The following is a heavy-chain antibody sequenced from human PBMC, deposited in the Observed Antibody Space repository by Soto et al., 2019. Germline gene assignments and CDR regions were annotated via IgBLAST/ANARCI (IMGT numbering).Heavy chain of an antibody. CDR2: IYWDDDK. D-gene: IGHD3-10*01. V-gene: IGHV2-5*02. Sequence: QITLKESGPTLVKPTQTLTLTCTFSGFSLSTSGVGVGWIRQPPGKALEWLALIYWDDDKRYSPSLKSRLTITKDTSKNQVVLTMTNMDPVDTATYYWGGMVQGAGLDYWGQGTLVTVSS. CDR1: GFSLSTSGVG. CDR3: GGMVQGAGLDY. J-gene: IGHJ4*02.